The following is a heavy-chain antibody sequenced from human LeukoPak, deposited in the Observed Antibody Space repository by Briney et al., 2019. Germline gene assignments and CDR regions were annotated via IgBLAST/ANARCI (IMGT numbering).Heavy chain of an antibody. Sequence: ASVKVSCKASGGTFSSYAISWVRQAPGQGLEWMGRIIPILGIANYAQKFQGRVTITADKSTSTAYMELSSLRSEDTAVYYCARDGYSSSWYYYFDYWGQGTLVTVSS. CDR2: IIPILGIA. J-gene: IGHJ4*02. CDR3: ARDGYSSSWYYYFDY. CDR1: GGTFSSYA. D-gene: IGHD6-13*01. V-gene: IGHV1-69*04.